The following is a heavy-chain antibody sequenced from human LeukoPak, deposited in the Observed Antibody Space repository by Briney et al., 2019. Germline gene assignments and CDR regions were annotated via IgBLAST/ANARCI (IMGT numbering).Heavy chain of an antibody. Sequence: GESLKISCKGSGYSFTSYWIGWVRQMPGKGLEWMGIIYPGDSDTRYSPSFQGQVTISADKSISTAYLQWSSLKASDAAMYYCARTKKYYDFWSGPSYNWFDPWGQGTLVTVSS. CDR2: IYPGDSDT. V-gene: IGHV5-51*01. CDR1: GYSFTSYW. J-gene: IGHJ5*02. D-gene: IGHD3-3*01. CDR3: ARTKKYYDFWSGPSYNWFDP.